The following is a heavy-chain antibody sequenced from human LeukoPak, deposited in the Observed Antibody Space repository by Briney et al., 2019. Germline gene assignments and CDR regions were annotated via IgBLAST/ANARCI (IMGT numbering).Heavy chain of an antibody. J-gene: IGHJ4*02. Sequence: ASVKVSCKASGYTFTSYGISWVRQAPGQGLEWMGIINPSGGSTSYAQKFQGRVTMTRDTSTSTVYMELSSLRSEDTAVYYCARVCGGDCYSANDYWGQGTLVTVSS. D-gene: IGHD2-21*01. V-gene: IGHV1-46*01. CDR1: GYTFTSYG. CDR2: INPSGGST. CDR3: ARVCGGDCYSANDY.